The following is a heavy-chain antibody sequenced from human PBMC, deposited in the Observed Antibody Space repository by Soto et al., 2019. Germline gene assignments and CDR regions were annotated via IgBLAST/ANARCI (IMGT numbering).Heavy chain of an antibody. Sequence: GAPVKLSSKDPRKTNESNAIRWVQQETGQGLEWMGWISPYNGDTEYSQKLQDRLTMTTDTSASTAYVELRNLRSDDTAVYYCARLPKRYFCYSVMEFWGQGTTVTGFS. CDR1: RKTNESNA. CDR3: ARLPKRYFCYSVMEF. J-gene: IGHJ6*02. CDR2: ISPYNGDT. V-gene: IGHV1-18*01. D-gene: IGHD2-15*01.